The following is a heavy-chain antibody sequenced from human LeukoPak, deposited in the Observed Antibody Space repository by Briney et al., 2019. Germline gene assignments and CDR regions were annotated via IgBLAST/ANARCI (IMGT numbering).Heavy chain of an antibody. CDR3: ARAPLLWFGEFHFDY. J-gene: IGHJ4*02. D-gene: IGHD3-10*01. V-gene: IGHV3-23*01. CDR1: GFKFSSNA. CDR2: ISGSAYSA. Sequence: GGSLRLSCATSGFKFSSNAMSWVRQAPGKGLAWVSTISGSAYSAYYADSVKGRFTISRDNSKNTLYLQVNSLRAEDTAVYYCARAPLLWFGEFHFDYWGQGTLVTVSS.